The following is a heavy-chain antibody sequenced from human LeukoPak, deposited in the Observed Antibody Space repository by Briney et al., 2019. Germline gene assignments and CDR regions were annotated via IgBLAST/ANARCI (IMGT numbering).Heavy chain of an antibody. CDR2: ISSSSSYI. CDR3: ARDGTLGYCSGGSCHSDI. J-gene: IGHJ3*02. Sequence: GGSLRLSCAASGFTFSSYSMNWVRQAPGKGLEWVSSISSSSSYIYYADSVKGRFTISRDNAKNTLYLQMNSLRAEDTAVYYCARDGTLGYCSGGSCHSDIWGQGTMVTVSS. D-gene: IGHD2-15*01. CDR1: GFTFSSYS. V-gene: IGHV3-21*01.